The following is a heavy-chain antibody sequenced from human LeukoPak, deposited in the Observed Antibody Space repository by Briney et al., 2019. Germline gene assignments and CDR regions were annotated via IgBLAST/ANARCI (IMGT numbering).Heavy chain of an antibody. Sequence: GGSLRLSCAASGFTFSNCAMSWVRQAPGKGLEWVSGISGSGGSTYYADSVRGRFTISRDNSKNSLFLQINSLRAEDTAVYFCAKEPREYSGYDYGNFDSWGQGTLVTVSS. J-gene: IGHJ4*02. V-gene: IGHV3-23*01. D-gene: IGHD5-12*01. CDR1: GFTFSNCA. CDR3: AKEPREYSGYDYGNFDS. CDR2: ISGSGGST.